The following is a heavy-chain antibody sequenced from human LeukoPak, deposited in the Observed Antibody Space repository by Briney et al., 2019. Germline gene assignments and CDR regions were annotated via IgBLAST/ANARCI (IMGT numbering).Heavy chain of an antibody. CDR2: MSYDGSNI. J-gene: IGHJ4*02. Sequence: GGSLRLSCAASGFTFSNYGMHWVRQAPGRGLEWVAVMSYDGSNIYYADSVKGRFTISRDNSKNTLYLQMNSLRPEDTAVYYCARGTLRYSSDWYLPQFDYWGQGTLVTVSS. D-gene: IGHD6-19*01. CDR3: ARGTLRYSSDWYLPQFDY. V-gene: IGHV3-30*03. CDR1: GFTFSNYG.